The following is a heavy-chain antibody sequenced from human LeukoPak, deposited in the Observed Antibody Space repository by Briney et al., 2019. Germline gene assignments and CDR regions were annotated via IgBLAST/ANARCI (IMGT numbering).Heavy chain of an antibody. J-gene: IGHJ5*02. CDR3: ARGQGSSSNWFDP. V-gene: IGHV4-34*01. CDR2: INHSGST. CDR1: GGSFSGYY. Sequence: SETLSLTCAVYGGSFSGYYWSWIRQPPGKGLEWIGEINHSGSTNYNPSLKSRVTISVDTSKNQFSLKLSSVTAADTAVYYCARGQGSSSNWFDPWGQGTLVTVSS. D-gene: IGHD6-13*01.